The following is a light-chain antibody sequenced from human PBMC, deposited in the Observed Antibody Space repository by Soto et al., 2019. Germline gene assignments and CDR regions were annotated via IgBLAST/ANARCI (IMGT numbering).Light chain of an antibody. Sequence: NFMLTQPHSVSESPGKTVTISCTRSSGSIASSYVQWLQQRPGSSPTTVIYEDNHRPSGVPDRFSGSIDRSSNSASLTISGLKTEDEADYYCQSSDTTNPTPYVFGTGTKVTVL. CDR1: SGSIASSY. CDR3: QSSDTTNPTPYV. V-gene: IGLV6-57*01. CDR2: EDN. J-gene: IGLJ1*01.